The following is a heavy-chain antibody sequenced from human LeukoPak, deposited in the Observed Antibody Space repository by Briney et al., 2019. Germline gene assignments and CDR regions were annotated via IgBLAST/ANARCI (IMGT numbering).Heavy chain of an antibody. CDR2: IYYSGST. D-gene: IGHD6-6*01. CDR3: ARGFQTGSPRYSSSSRFDP. J-gene: IGHJ5*02. Sequence: PSETLSLTCTVSGGSVSSGSYYWSWIRQPPGKGLEWIGYIYYSGSTNYNPSLKSRVTISVDTSKNQFSLKLSSVTAADTAVYYCARGFQTGSPRYSSSSRFDPWGQGTLVTVSS. CDR1: GGSVSSGSYY. V-gene: IGHV4-61*01.